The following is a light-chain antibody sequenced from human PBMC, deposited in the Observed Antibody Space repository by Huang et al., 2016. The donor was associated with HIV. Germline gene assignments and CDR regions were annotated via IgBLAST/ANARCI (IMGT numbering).Light chain of an antibody. J-gene: IGKJ2*01. Sequence: EVVMTQSPATLSVSPGERATLSCRASQSVSRHFACYQQKPGQAPRLLIYGASTRATGIPARFSGSGSGTEFTLTISSLQSEDFAVYYCQQYNNWPPVTFGQGTKLEIK. CDR3: QQYNNWPPVT. V-gene: IGKV3D-15*01. CDR2: GAS. CDR1: QSVSRH.